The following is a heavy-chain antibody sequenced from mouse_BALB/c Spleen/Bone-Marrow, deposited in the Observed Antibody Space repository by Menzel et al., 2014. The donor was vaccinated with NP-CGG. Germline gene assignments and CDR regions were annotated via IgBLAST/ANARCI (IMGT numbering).Heavy chain of an antibody. V-gene: IGHV7-3*02. CDR1: GLTFTDYY. D-gene: IGHD2-3*01. J-gene: IGHJ2*01. CDR2: IGNKANGYTT. Sequence: DVQLVESGGGLVQPGGSLRLSCATSGLTFTDYYMNWVRQPPGKALEWLGFIGNKANGYTTEYSASVKGRFTISRDISQSILYLQMNTLRAEDSATYYCARDMGGLLFDYWGQGTTLTVSS. CDR3: ARDMGGLLFDY.